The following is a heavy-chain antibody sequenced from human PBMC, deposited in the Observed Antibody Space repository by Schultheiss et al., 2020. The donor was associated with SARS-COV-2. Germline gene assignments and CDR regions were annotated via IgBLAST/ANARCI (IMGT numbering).Heavy chain of an antibody. CDR2: INHSGST. Sequence: SETLSLTCAVYGGSFSGYYWSWIRQPPGKGLEWIGEINHSGSTNYNPSLKSRVTISVDTSKNQFSLKLSSVTAADTAVYYCASTLPDYWGQGTLVTVSS. CDR3: ASTLPDY. V-gene: IGHV4-34*01. CDR1: GGSFSGYY. J-gene: IGHJ4*02.